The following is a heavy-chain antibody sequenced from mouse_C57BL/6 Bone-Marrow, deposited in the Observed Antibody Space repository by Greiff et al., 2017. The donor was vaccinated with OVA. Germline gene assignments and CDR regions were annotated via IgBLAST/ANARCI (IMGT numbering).Heavy chain of an antibody. Sequence: VQRVESGAELAKPGASVKLSCKASGYTFTSYWMHWVKQRPGQGLEWIGYINPSSGYTKYNQKFKDKATLTADKSSSTAYMQLSSLTYEDSAVYYCARPYYYGRGWFAYWGQGTLVTVSA. V-gene: IGHV1-7*01. CDR1: GYTFTSYW. CDR3: ARPYYYGRGWFAY. CDR2: INPSSGYT. D-gene: IGHD1-1*01. J-gene: IGHJ3*01.